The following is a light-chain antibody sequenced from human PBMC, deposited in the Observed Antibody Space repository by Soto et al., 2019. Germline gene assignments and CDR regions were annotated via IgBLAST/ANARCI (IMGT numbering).Light chain of an antibody. CDR1: SSDVGGYNY. CDR3: SSYTSSSTFV. V-gene: IGLV2-14*01. J-gene: IGLJ1*01. CDR2: EVS. Sequence: QSVLTQPASMSGSPGQSITISCTGTSSDVGGYNYVSWYQQHPGKAPKLMIYEVSNRPSGVSNRFSDSKSGNTASLTISGLQAEDEADYYCSSYTSSSTFVFGTGTKLTVL.